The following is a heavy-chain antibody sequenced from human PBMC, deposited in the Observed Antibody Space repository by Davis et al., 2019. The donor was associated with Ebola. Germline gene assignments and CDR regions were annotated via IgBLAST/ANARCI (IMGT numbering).Heavy chain of an antibody. CDR2: IYHSGST. V-gene: IGHV4-4*02. Sequence: SETLSLTCAVSGGSISSSNWWSWVRQPPGKGLEWIGEIYHSGSTNYNPSLKSRVTISVDTSKNQFSLKLSSVTAADTAVYYCARAARTTVGWFDPWGQGTLVTVSS. CDR1: GGSISSSNW. CDR3: ARAARTTVGWFDP. D-gene: IGHD6-6*01. J-gene: IGHJ5*02.